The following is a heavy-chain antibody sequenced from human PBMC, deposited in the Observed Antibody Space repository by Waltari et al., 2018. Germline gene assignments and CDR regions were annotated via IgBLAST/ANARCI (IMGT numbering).Heavy chain of an antibody. D-gene: IGHD6-13*01. CDR3: ARSQQLVFGRGNNYYYYYGMDV. Sequence: QVQLVQSGAEVKKPGASVKVSCKASGYTFTSYYMHWVRQAPGQGLEWRGIINPSGGSTSYAQKFQGRVTMTRDTSTSTVYMELSSLRSEDTAVYYCARSQQLVFGRGNNYYYYYGMDVWGQGTTVTVSS. CDR2: INPSGGST. CDR1: GYTFTSYY. J-gene: IGHJ6*02. V-gene: IGHV1-46*01.